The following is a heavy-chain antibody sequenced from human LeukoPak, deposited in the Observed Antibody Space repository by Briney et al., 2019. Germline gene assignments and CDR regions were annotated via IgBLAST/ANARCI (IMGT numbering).Heavy chain of an antibody. CDR3: AKRSSLGGWASLDY. CDR2: ISNTGSVI. Sequence: QAGGSLRLSCAASGSTFSSHTMNWVRQAPGKGLEWISYISNTGSVIYYADSVKGRFTISRDNAKNSLYLQMNSLRAEDTAVYYCAKRSSLGGWASLDYWGQGTLVTVSS. CDR1: GSTFSSHT. J-gene: IGHJ4*02. D-gene: IGHD6-19*01. V-gene: IGHV3-48*04.